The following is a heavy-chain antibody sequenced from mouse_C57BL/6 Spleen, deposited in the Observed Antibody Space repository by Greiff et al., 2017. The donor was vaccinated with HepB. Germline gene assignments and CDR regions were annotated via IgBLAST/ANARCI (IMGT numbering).Heavy chain of an antibody. D-gene: IGHD1-1*01. Sequence: VQLQQSGAELVKPGASVKISCKASGYAFSSYWMNWVKQRPGKGLEWIGQIYPGDGDTNYNGKFKGKATLTADKSSSTAYMQLSSLTSEDSAVYFCARAKITTVVEDYAMDYWGQGTSVTVSS. CDR1: GYAFSSYW. CDR3: ARAKITTVVEDYAMDY. J-gene: IGHJ4*01. CDR2: IYPGDGDT. V-gene: IGHV1-80*01.